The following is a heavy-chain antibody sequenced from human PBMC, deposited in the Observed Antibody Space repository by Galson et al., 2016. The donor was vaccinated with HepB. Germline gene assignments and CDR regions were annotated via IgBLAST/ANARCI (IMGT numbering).Heavy chain of an antibody. CDR3: ARGENDYSKGFDY. D-gene: IGHD4-11*01. CDR2: INPGGGST. V-gene: IGHV1-46*01. Sequence: SVKVSCKASAYSLTNYFIHWVRQAPGQGLEWMGIINPGGGSTFYAQKFQGRVTMTSDTSTTKLYMELSRLRSEDTAVHYCARGENDYSKGFDYWGQGTLVTVSS. CDR1: AYSLTNYF. J-gene: IGHJ4*02.